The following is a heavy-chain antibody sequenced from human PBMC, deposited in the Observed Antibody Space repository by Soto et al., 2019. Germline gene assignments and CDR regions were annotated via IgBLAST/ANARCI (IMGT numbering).Heavy chain of an antibody. CDR1: GYSFTSYW. CDR3: ARPPRPYYDSSGDAFDI. Sequence: GASLKISCKGSGYSFTSYWISWVRQMPGKGLEWMGRIDPSDSYTNYSPSFQGHVTISADKSISTAYLQWSSLKASDTAMYYCARPPRPYYDSSGDAFDIWGQGTMVTVSS. V-gene: IGHV5-10-1*01. CDR2: IDPSDSYT. D-gene: IGHD3-22*01. J-gene: IGHJ3*02.